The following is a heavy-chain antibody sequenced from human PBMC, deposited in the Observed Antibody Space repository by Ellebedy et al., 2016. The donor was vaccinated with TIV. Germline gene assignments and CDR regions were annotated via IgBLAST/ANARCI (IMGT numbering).Heavy chain of an antibody. D-gene: IGHD3-10*01. J-gene: IGHJ4*02. V-gene: IGHV3-53*05. CDR2: IGVGGGST. Sequence: PGGSLRLSCAASGFTVTTNYMNWVRQAPGKGLEWVAGIGVGGGSTYYADSVKGRFTISSDNSKNTLSLQMNSLRGADTAVYYCARDRRYHHGSESPSIDHWGQGTLVTVSS. CDR3: ARDRRYHHGSESPSIDH. CDR1: GFTVTTNY.